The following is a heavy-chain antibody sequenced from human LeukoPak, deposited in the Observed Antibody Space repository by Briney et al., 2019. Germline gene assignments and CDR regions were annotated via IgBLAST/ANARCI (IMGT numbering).Heavy chain of an antibody. V-gene: IGHV3-33*06. CDR3: AKDRAYYDILTGYRPAFFDY. J-gene: IGHJ4*02. Sequence: GGSLRLSCAASGFTFSSYGMHWVRQAPGKGLEWVAVIWYDGSNKYYADSVKGRFTTSRDNSKNTLYLQMNSLRAEDTAVYYCAKDRAYYDILTGYRPAFFDYWGQGTLVTVSS. CDR1: GFTFSSYG. D-gene: IGHD3-9*01. CDR2: IWYDGSNK.